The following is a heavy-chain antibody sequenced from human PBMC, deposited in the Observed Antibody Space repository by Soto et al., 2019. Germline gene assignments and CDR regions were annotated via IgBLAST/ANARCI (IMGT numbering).Heavy chain of an antibody. CDR1: GFTFSSYA. J-gene: IGHJ4*02. CDR3: ARDHARIPYFFDY. CDR2: ISYDGSNK. V-gene: IGHV3-30-3*01. Sequence: GGSLRLSCAASGFTFSSYAMHWVRQAPGKGLEWVAVISYDGSNKYYADSVKGRFTISRDNSKNTLYLQMNSLRAEDTAVYYCARDHARIPYFFDYWGQGTLVTVSS. D-gene: IGHD2-15*01.